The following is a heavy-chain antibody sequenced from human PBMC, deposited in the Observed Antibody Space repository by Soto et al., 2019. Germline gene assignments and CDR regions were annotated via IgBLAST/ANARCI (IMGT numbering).Heavy chain of an antibody. CDR3: ARDTRDPYSGSDY. J-gene: IGHJ4*02. D-gene: IGHD2-15*01. Sequence: QVQLVESGGGVVQPGRSLRLSCAASGYTFSGYGMEWVRQAPGKGLEWVAVIWYDGSNKYYADSVKGRFTISRDNSKNTVYLQMNSLRAEDTAVYYCARDTRDPYSGSDYWGQGTLVTVSS. CDR1: GYTFSGYG. CDR2: IWYDGSNK. V-gene: IGHV3-33*01.